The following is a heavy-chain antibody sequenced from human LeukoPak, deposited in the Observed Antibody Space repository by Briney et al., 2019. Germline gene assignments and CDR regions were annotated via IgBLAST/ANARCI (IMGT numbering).Heavy chain of an antibody. CDR2: INPNSGGT. D-gene: IGHD6-13*01. V-gene: IGHV1-2*06. CDR3: ARVAAAAKNWFDP. Sequence: ASVKVSCKASGYTFTGYYMHWVRQAPGQGLEWMGRINPNSGGTNYAQKFQGRVTMTRDTSISTAYMELSRLRSDDTAVYYCARVAAAAKNWFDPWGQGTLVTVSP. CDR1: GYTFTGYY. J-gene: IGHJ5*02.